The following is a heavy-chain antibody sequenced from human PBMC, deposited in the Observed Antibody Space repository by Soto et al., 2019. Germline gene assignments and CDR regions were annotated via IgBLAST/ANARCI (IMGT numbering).Heavy chain of an antibody. Sequence: SVKVSCKASGGTFSSYAISWVRQAPGQGLEWMGGIIPIFGTANYAQKFQGRVTITADESTSTAYMELSSLRSEDTAVYYCAREKSPRYYYYGMDVWGQGNTVTVSS. J-gene: IGHJ6*02. CDR2: IIPIFGTA. CDR1: GGTFSSYA. V-gene: IGHV1-69*13. CDR3: AREKSPRYYYYGMDV.